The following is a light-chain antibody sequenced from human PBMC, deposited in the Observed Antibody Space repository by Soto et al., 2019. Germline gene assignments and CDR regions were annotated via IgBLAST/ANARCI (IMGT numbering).Light chain of an antibody. Sequence: QSVLTQPASVSGSPGQSITISCTGTSNDVGAYDYVSWYQQHPDKASKLMIYEVSNRPSGVSNRFSGSKSVNTATLTISGLQAEDEADYCSSYTSSSTRVFGTGTKVTVL. CDR2: EVS. J-gene: IGLJ1*01. CDR3: SSYTSSSTRV. CDR1: SNDVGAYDY. V-gene: IGLV2-14*03.